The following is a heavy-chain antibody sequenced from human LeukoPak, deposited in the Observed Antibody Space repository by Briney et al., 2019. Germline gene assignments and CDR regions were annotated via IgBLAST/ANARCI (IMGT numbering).Heavy chain of an antibody. CDR3: VRGIASHDFFSRGD. CDR2: ISSSSSYI. CDR1: GFTFSSYS. V-gene: IGHV3-21*04. D-gene: IGHD2-21*01. Sequence: GGSLRLSCAASGFTFSSYSMNWVRQAPGKGLEWVSSISSSSSYIYYADSVKGRFTISRDNSKNTLYLQLNSLRAEDTAMYYCVRGIASHDFFSRGDWGQGTLVTVSS. J-gene: IGHJ4*02.